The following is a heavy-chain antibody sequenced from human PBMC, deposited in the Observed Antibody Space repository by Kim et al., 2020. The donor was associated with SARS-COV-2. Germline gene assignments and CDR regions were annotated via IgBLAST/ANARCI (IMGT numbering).Heavy chain of an antibody. D-gene: IGHD3-10*01. Sequence: GGSLRLSCAASGITFSSYGMHWVRQAPGKGLEWISAISDRGDSAYYADSVKGRFTISRDNSKDTLYLQMNSLRADDTAVYFCAKERNSGRVWPFYGMCV. V-gene: IGHV3-23*01. J-gene: IGHJ6*01. CDR1: GITFSSYG. CDR2: ISDRGDSA. CDR3: AKERNSGRVWPFYGMCV.